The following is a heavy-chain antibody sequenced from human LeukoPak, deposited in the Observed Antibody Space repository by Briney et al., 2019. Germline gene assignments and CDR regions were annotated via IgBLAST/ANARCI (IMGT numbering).Heavy chain of an antibody. D-gene: IGHD2-15*01. V-gene: IGHV1-2*02. Sequence: ASVKVSCKASGYTFTGYYIHWERQAPGQGLEWMGWINPNSGDTNYAQKFQGRVTMTRDTSISTAYMELSGLRSDDTAVYYCAREGCSGGSCYSYSSGLDYWGQGTLVTVSS. CDR1: GYTFTGYY. CDR3: AREGCSGGSCYSYSSGLDY. CDR2: INPNSGDT. J-gene: IGHJ4*02.